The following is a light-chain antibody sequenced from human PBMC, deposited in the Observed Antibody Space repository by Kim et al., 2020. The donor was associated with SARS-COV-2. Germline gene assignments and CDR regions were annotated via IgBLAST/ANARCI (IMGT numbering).Light chain of an antibody. V-gene: IGLV3-21*04. CDR3: QVWDRSSDHVV. CDR2: YNT. Sequence: APRKTAIITCGGNDIGRKSVHWYQEKPGQAPVMVIYYNTDRPSGIPERVSGSNSGNTATLTINRVEAGDEAHYYCQVWDRSSDHVVFGGGTKVTVL. J-gene: IGLJ2*01. CDR1: DIGRKS.